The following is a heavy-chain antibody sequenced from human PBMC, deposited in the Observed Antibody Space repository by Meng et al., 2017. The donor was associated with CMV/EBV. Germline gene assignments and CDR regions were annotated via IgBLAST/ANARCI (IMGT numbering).Heavy chain of an antibody. Sequence: ESLKISCTVSGGSISSRSYYWGWIRQPPGKGLEWIGSIYYSGSTYYNPSLKSRVTISVDTSKNQFSLKLSSVTAADTAVYYCARNIVVVPAATNWFDPWGQGTLVTVSS. V-gene: IGHV4-39*07. J-gene: IGHJ5*02. CDR3: ARNIVVVPAATNWFDP. CDR2: IYYSGST. CDR1: GGSISSRSYY. D-gene: IGHD2-2*01.